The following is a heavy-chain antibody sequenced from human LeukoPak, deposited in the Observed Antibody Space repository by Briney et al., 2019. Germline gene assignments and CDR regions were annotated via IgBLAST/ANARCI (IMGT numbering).Heavy chain of an antibody. Sequence: SETLSLTCTVSGGSIRSYYWSWIRQPPGKGLEWIGYIYYSGSTNYNPSLKSRVTISVDTSKNQFSLKLSSVTAADTAVYYCARVRYYDSSGYYYFDYWGQGTLVTVSS. CDR2: IYYSGST. J-gene: IGHJ4*02. CDR3: ARVRYYDSSGYYYFDY. D-gene: IGHD3-22*01. V-gene: IGHV4-59*01. CDR1: GGSIRSYY.